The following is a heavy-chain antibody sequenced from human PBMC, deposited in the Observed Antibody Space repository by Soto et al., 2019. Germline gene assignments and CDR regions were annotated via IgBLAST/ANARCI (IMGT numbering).Heavy chain of an antibody. CDR2: ISGSGGST. V-gene: IGHV3-23*01. J-gene: IGHJ4*02. D-gene: IGHD3-3*01. CDR1: GFTFSSYA. Sequence: HPGGSLRLSCAASGFTFSSYAMSWVRQAPGKGLEWVSAISGSGGSTYYADSVKGRFTISRDNSKNTLYLQMNSLRAEDTAVYYCAKEEAPYYDFWSGYYQGFDYWGQGTLVTVSS. CDR3: AKEEAPYYDFWSGYYQGFDY.